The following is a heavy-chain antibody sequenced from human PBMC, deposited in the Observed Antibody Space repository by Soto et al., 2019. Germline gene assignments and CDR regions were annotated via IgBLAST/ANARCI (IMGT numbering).Heavy chain of an antibody. Sequence: QVQLVESGGGVVQPGRSLRLSCAASGFTFSSYAMHWVRQAPGKGLVWVAVISYDGSNKYYADSVKGRFTISRDNSKNTLYLQMNSLRAEDSAVYYCASADRPYKAVAGTVPGYSGQGTLVTVSS. CDR1: GFTFSSYA. V-gene: IGHV3-30-3*01. J-gene: IGHJ4*02. CDR2: ISYDGSNK. D-gene: IGHD6-19*01. CDR3: ASADRPYKAVAGTVPGY.